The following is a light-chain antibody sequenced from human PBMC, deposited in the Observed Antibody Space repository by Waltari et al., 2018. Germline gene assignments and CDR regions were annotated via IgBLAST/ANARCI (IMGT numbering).Light chain of an antibody. J-gene: IGLJ2*01. Sequence: QSALTQPASVSGSPGQSITISCAGTSSDIGGYDYVSWYQQLPGKAPKLIIFNVSHRPSGVSLRFSGSKSGNTASLTISGLQAEDEAVYYCFSFTTSNNVDVFGGGTKLTVL. CDR2: NVS. V-gene: IGLV2-14*03. CDR3: FSFTTSNNVDV. CDR1: SSDIGGYDY.